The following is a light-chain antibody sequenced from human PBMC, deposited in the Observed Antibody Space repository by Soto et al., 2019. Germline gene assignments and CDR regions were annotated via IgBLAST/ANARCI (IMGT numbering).Light chain of an antibody. V-gene: IGKV1-27*01. J-gene: IGKJ4*01. CDR1: QGISNY. CDR3: QKYSSAPLT. Sequence: DIQMTQSPSSLSASVGDRVTITCRESQGISNYLAWFQQKPGKVPTLLIYGASTLQSGVPSRFSGSGSGTDFTLTISSLQPEDVATYYCQKYSSAPLTFGGGTKVEIK. CDR2: GAS.